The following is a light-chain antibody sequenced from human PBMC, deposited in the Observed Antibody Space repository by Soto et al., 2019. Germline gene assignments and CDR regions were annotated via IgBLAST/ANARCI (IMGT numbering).Light chain of an antibody. CDR1: QSVLYSSNNKNY. V-gene: IGKV4-1*01. CDR3: QQYYTTPWT. J-gene: IGKJ1*01. CDR2: WAS. Sequence: DIVMTQSPDSLAVSLGERATINCKSSQSVLYSSNNKNYLTWYQQKPAQPPKLLIYWASTRESGVPDRFSGSGSGTDFTITISSLQDEDVAVYYCQQYYTTPWTFGQGTKVEIK.